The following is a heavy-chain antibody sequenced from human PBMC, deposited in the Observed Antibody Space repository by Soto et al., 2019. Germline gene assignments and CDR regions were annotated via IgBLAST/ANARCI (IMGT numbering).Heavy chain of an antibody. V-gene: IGHV4-30-4*01. CDR2: IYYSGST. CDR3: ARVTMRRGSHWFDP. Sequence: SETLSLTSTVSGGSISSGDYYWSWIRQPPGKGLEWIGYIYYSGSTYYNPSLKSRVTISVDTSKNQFSLKLSSVTAADTAVYYCARVTMRRGSHWFDPWGKGTLVTVSS. D-gene: IGHD3-10*01. J-gene: IGHJ5*02. CDR1: GGSISSGDYY.